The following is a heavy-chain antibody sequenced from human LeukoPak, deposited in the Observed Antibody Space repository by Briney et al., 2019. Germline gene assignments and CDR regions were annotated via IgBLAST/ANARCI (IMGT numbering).Heavy chain of an antibody. J-gene: IGHJ3*02. CDR3: ARPAYRWSYYDAFDI. CDR1: GGSISSSSYY. Sequence: PSQTLSLTCTVSGGSISSSSYYWGWIRQPPGKVLEWIGSIYYRASTYYNPSFKSRVTISVDTSKIKFSLKLNSVTAADTAVYYCARPAYRWSYYDAFDIWGQGTMVTVSS. CDR2: IYYRAST. V-gene: IGHV4-39*01. D-gene: IGHD1-26*01.